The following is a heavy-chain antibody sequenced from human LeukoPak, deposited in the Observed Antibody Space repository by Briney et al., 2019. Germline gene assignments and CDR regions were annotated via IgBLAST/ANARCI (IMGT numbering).Heavy chain of an antibody. CDR3: ARMVYEEGYYDSSGYWYFDL. Sequence: PSQTLSLTCTVSGGSISSGGYYWSWIRQHPGKGLEWIGYIYYSGSTYYNPSLKSRVTISVDTSKNQFSLKLSSVTAADAAVYYCARMVYEEGYYDSSGYWYFDLWGRGTLVTVSS. J-gene: IGHJ2*01. D-gene: IGHD3-22*01. CDR1: GGSISSGGYY. CDR2: IYYSGST. V-gene: IGHV4-31*03.